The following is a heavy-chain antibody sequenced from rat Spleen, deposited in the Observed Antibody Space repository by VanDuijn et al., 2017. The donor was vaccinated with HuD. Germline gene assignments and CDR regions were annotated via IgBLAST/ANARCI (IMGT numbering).Heavy chain of an antibody. Sequence: EVKLVESGGGLVQPGRSLKLSCAASGFTFDNYWMTWIRQAPTKGLEWVATISYDGSTTYYRDSVKGRFTISRDNAKSTLYLQMNSLRSEDTATYYCAKDLDYGPDYWGQGVMVTVSS. CDR2: ISYDGSTT. D-gene: IGHD1-11*01. V-gene: IGHV5-29*01. CDR1: GFTFDNYW. CDR3: AKDLDYGPDY. J-gene: IGHJ2*01.